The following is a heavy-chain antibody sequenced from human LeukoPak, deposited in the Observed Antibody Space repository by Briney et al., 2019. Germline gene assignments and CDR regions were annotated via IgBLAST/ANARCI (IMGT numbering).Heavy chain of an antibody. CDR1: GFTFSSYA. CDR3: ARDLIMGYGSGDHLTDEVYYYGMDV. J-gene: IGHJ6*02. D-gene: IGHD3-10*01. Sequence: GGSLRLSCAASGFTFSSYAMSWVRQAPGKGLEWVSAISGSGGSTYYADSVKGRFTISRDNSKNTLYLQMNSLRAEDTAVYYCARDLIMGYGSGDHLTDEVYYYGMDVWGQGTTVTVSS. CDR2: ISGSGGST. V-gene: IGHV3-23*01.